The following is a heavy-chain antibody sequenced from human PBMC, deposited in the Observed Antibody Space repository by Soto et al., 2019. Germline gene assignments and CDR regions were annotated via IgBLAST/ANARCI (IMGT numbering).Heavy chain of an antibody. D-gene: IGHD6-19*01. Sequence: EVQLLESGGGLVQPGGSLRLSCAASGFTFSSYAMSWVRQAPGKGLEWVSAISGSGGSTYYADSVKGRFTISRDNSKNTLYLQMNSLRAADTAVYYCAKDREWLVSPAINNWFDPWGQGTLVTVSS. V-gene: IGHV3-23*01. CDR2: ISGSGGST. J-gene: IGHJ5*02. CDR1: GFTFSSYA. CDR3: AKDREWLVSPAINNWFDP.